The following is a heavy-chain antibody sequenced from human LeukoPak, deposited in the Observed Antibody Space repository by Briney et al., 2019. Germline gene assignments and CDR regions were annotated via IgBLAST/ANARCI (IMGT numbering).Heavy chain of an antibody. CDR2: IDSSGSNI. Sequence: GGSLRLSCAASGFTFSSYEMNWVRQAPGKGLEWVSYIDSSGSNIHYADSAKGRFTISRDNAKNSLYLQMNSLRAEDTAVYYCARTKEMASISYFDSWGQGTLVTVSS. D-gene: IGHD5-24*01. CDR3: ARTKEMASISYFDS. J-gene: IGHJ4*02. CDR1: GFTFSSYE. V-gene: IGHV3-48*03.